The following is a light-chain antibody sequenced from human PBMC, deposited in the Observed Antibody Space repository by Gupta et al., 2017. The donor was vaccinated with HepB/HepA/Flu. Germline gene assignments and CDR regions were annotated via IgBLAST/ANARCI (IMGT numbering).Light chain of an antibody. CDR1: QSVSSSY. J-gene: IGKJ1*01. CDR2: GAS. Sequence: EIVLTQSPGTLSLSPGERATLYCRASQSVSSSYLAGYQQKPGQAPRLLIYGASSRATGIPDRFSGSGSGTDFTLTISRLEPEDFAVYYCQQYGSSPAWTFGQGTKVAIK. V-gene: IGKV3-20*01. CDR3: QQYGSSPAWT.